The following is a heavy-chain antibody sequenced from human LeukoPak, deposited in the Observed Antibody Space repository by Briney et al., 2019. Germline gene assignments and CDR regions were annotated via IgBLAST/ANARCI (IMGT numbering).Heavy chain of an antibody. J-gene: IGHJ4*02. D-gene: IGHD3-22*01. CDR3: ARATEKWLFHFDY. CDR2: IYPGDSDT. CDR1: GYSFTSYW. V-gene: IGHV5-51*01. Sequence: GESLKISCKGSGYSFTSYWIGWVRQMPGKGLEWMGIIYPGDSDTRYSPSFQGQVTISADKSISTAYLQWSSLKASDTAVYYCARATEKWLFHFDYWGQGTLVTVSS.